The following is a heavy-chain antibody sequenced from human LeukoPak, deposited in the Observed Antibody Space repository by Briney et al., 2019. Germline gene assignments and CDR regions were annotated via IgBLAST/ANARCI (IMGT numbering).Heavy chain of an antibody. CDR2: IDANNGDT. CDR3: ARDPSSVTLYFFDY. D-gene: IGHD4-11*01. J-gene: IGHJ4*02. Sequence: GASVKLCFKASGYTFRGNYIHWLRQAPGQGLEWMGWIDANNGDTKSAQKFQGRVTMSRDTSISTAYMDLSSLSPDDAAVYYCARDPSSVTLYFFDYWGQGTLVTVSS. V-gene: IGHV1-2*02. CDR1: GYTFRGNY.